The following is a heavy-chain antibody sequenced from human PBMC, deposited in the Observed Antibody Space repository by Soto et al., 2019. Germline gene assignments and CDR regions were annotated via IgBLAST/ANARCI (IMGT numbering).Heavy chain of an antibody. CDR3: VRSGDYRSGSYWYFFDY. D-gene: IGHD3-10*01. CDR1: GFTIDNYG. Sequence: PGGSLRLSCAASGFTIDNYGMIWVRQVPGKGLEWVSGMYWKDGNTHYADSVKGRFTISRDNAKNSLFLQLNSLRAEDTALYYCVRSGDYRSGSYWYFFDYWGQGALVTVSS. CDR2: MYWKDGNT. V-gene: IGHV3-20*04. J-gene: IGHJ4*02.